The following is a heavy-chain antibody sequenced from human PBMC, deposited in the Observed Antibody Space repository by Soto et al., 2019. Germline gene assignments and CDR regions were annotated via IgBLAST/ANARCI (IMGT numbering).Heavy chain of an antibody. Sequence: EVPLLESGGGLVQPGGSLRLSCAASAFTFNNFAMAWVRQAPGKGLEWVSEISGTGGSTYYADSVKGRFTISRDNSKGTLYLQMNSLRAEDTAVYYCARDYGSRSYFDYWGQGTLVTVSS. V-gene: IGHV3-23*01. D-gene: IGHD3-10*01. J-gene: IGHJ4*02. CDR2: ISGTGGST. CDR1: AFTFNNFA. CDR3: ARDYGSRSYFDY.